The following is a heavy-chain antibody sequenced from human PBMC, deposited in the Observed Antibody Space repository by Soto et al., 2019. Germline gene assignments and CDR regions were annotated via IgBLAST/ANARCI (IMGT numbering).Heavy chain of an antibody. Sequence: PSETLWLTGTVCRGSLSSNSFYWGRLRQPTKKGLEWIGRIYSSWSTYYSPSLQSRVTLSVDTSQNQFSLKLSSVTAADTAVYYCARRERAGGTDWWFDTRGRGSVVTVSS. CDR3: ARRERAGGTDWWFDT. CDR2: IYSSWST. D-gene: IGHD6-13*01. V-gene: IGHV4-39*01. J-gene: IGHJ5*02. CDR1: RGSLSSNSFY.